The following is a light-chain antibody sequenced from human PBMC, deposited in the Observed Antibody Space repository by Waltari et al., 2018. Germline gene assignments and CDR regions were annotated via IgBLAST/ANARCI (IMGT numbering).Light chain of an antibody. J-gene: IGKJ1*01. V-gene: IGKV3-11*01. Sequence: EIVLTQSPANLSLSPGERVTLSCRASQSVTSSLAWYQQKPGQAPRLLMYDASIRATAIPPRFSGSESGTDFTLTISSLEPEDFAVYYCQQRSSWPRTFGQGTKVEI. CDR1: QSVTSS. CDR2: DAS. CDR3: QQRSSWPRT.